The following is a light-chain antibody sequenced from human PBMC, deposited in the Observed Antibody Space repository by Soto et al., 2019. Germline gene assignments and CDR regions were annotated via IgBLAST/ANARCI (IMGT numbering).Light chain of an antibody. J-gene: IGLJ2*01. Sequence: QSVLTQPASVSGSPGQSITISCTGTSSDVGDYNYVSWYQQHPGKAPKLMIYDVSNRPSGVPNRFSGSKSGNTASLTISGLQAEDEADYHCSSYTSTSTIVLFGGGTKVTVL. CDR2: DVS. CDR1: SSDVGDYNY. CDR3: SSYTSTSTIVL. V-gene: IGLV2-14*01.